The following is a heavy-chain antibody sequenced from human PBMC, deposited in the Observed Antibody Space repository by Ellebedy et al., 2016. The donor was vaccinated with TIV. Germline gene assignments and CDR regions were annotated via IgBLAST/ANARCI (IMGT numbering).Heavy chain of an antibody. Sequence: PGGSLRLSCTVSGGSISSYYWSWIRQPPGKGLEWVSAISGSGGSTYYADSVKGRFTISRDNSKNTLYLQMNSLRAEDTAVYYCARADYYDSSGYPTIDYWGQGTLVTVSS. CDR1: GGSISSYY. CDR2: ISGSGGST. CDR3: ARADYYDSSGYPTIDY. V-gene: IGHV3-23*01. D-gene: IGHD3-22*01. J-gene: IGHJ4*02.